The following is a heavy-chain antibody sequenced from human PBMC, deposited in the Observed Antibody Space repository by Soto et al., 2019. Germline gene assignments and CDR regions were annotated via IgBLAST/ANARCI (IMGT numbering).Heavy chain of an antibody. CDR1: GYSISSSNW. CDR2: IYDSGTT. CDR3: ASREIQGPIAY. V-gene: IGHV4-28*01. Sequence: QVQLQESGPGLVKPSDTLSLTCAVSGYSISSSNWWGWIRQPPGKGLEWIGYIYDSGTTYYNPSLRSRVTTSVDTAKNPFSLKLPSVTAVDTAVYYCASREIQGPIAYWGHGALVTVSS. D-gene: IGHD1-26*01. J-gene: IGHJ4*01.